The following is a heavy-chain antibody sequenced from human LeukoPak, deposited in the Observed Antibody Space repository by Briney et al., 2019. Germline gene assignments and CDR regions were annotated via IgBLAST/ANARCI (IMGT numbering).Heavy chain of an antibody. Sequence: GGSLKLSCAASGFTFSSYGMHWVRQAPGKGLEWVAFIRYDGSNKYYADSVKGRFTISRDNSKNTLYLQMNSLRAEDTAVYYCAKGGSSSWYYFDYWGQGTLVTVSS. V-gene: IGHV3-30*02. D-gene: IGHD6-13*01. CDR2: IRYDGSNK. CDR1: GFTFSSYG. CDR3: AKGGSSSWYYFDY. J-gene: IGHJ4*02.